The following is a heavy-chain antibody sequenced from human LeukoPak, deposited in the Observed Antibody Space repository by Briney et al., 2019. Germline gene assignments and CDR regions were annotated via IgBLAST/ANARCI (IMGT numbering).Heavy chain of an antibody. CDR2: IYYSGST. Sequence: GSLRLSCAASGFTFSSYEMNWVRQPPGKGLEWIGSIYYSGSTYYNPSLKSRVTISVDTSKNQFSLKLSSVTAADTAVYYCARSPLVYDFWSGYPAPSFDYWGQGTLVTVSS. V-gene: IGHV4-39*01. CDR3: ARSPLVYDFWSGYPAPSFDY. CDR1: GFTFSSYE. J-gene: IGHJ4*02. D-gene: IGHD3-3*01.